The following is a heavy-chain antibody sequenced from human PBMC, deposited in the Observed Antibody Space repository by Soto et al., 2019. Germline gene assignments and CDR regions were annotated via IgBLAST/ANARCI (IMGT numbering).Heavy chain of an antibody. CDR1: GYNFSTYW. D-gene: IGHD5-12*01. CDR2: IYPGDSDT. J-gene: IGHJ4*02. CDR3: ARHLGYTGYDPIGLDY. V-gene: IGHV5-51*01. Sequence: GESLKISCKASGYNFSTYWIGWVRQMPGKGLEWMGIIYPGDSDTIYSPSFQGQVTFSADKSVTTAYLQWSSLKASDSAMYYCARHLGYTGYDPIGLDYWGQGTLVTVSS.